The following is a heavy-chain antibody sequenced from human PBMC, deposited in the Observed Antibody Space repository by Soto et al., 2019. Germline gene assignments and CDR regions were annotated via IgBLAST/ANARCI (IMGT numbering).Heavy chain of an antibody. Sequence: GSLRLSCAASGFTFSSYAMSWVRQAPGKGLEWVSAISGSGGSTYYADSVKGRFTISRDNSKNTLYLQMNSLRAEDTAVYYCAKDSMIVVVRPYDAFDIWGQGTMVTVSS. V-gene: IGHV3-23*01. J-gene: IGHJ3*02. CDR1: GFTFSSYA. CDR3: AKDSMIVVVRPYDAFDI. CDR2: ISGSGGST. D-gene: IGHD3-22*01.